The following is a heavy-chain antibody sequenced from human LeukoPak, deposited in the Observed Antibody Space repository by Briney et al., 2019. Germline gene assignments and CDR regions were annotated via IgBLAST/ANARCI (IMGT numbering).Heavy chain of an antibody. V-gene: IGHV3-23*01. D-gene: IGHD6-19*01. Sequence: GGSLRLSCAASGFNFSKYDMTWARQAPGKGLEWVSTITGRSDKTYYTDSVKGRFVTSRDNSKDTLYLQMNSLRAEDTALYYCAKGGWLDDLGQGALVTVSS. CDR3: AKGGWLDD. CDR2: ITGRSDKT. J-gene: IGHJ4*02. CDR1: GFNFSKYD.